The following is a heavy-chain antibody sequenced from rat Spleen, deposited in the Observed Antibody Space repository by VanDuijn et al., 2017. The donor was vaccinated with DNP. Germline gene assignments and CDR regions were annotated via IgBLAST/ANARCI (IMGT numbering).Heavy chain of an antibody. J-gene: IGHJ2*01. CDR1: GFTFSDYN. D-gene: IGHD1-12*03. V-gene: IGHV5S10*01. CDR3: TRDHYDGYY. CDR2: ILYDGSRT. Sequence: EVQLVESGGGLVQPGRSLKLSCEASGFTFSDYNMAWVRQAPKKGLEWVANILYDGSRTFYRDSVKGRFTISRDNAKSTLYLQMNSLRSEDTATYYCTRDHYDGYYWGQGVMVTVSS.